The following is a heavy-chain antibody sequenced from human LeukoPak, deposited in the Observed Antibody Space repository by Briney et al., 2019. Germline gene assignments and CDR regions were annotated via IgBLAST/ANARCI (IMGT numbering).Heavy chain of an antibody. CDR2: TSYDGSNK. J-gene: IGHJ4*02. Sequence: GGSLRLSCAASGFTFSSYGMHWVRQAPGKGLEWVAVTSYDGSNKYYADSVKGRFTISRDNSKNTLYLQMNSLRAEDTAVYYCAKEASVQRFSIDYWGQGTLVTVSS. V-gene: IGHV3-30*18. CDR3: AKEASVQRFSIDY. D-gene: IGHD1-1*01. CDR1: GFTFSSYG.